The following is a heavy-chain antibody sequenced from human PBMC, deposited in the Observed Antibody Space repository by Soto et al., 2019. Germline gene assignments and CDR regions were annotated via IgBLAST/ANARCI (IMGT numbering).Heavy chain of an antibody. D-gene: IGHD6-13*01. CDR3: ARDRQLGQQLWDYYYGMDV. J-gene: IGHJ6*01. CDR2: IYYSGST. Sequence: KPSETLSLTCTVSGGSISSYYWSWIRQPPGKGLEWIGYIYYSGSTNYNPSLKSRVTISVDTSKNQFSLKLSSVAAADTAVYYCARDRQLGQQLWDYYYGMDVWGQGTTVTVSS. V-gene: IGHV4-59*01. CDR1: GGSISSYY.